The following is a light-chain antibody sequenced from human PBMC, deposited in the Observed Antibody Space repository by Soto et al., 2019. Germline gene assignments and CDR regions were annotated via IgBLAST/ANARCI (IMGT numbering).Light chain of an antibody. J-gene: IGKJ3*01. Sequence: EIVLTQSPATLSLSPGERATLSCRASQSVSSYLAWYQQKPGQAPRLLIYVASNRATGIPGRFSGSGSGTVFTLTISSLEPEDFAVYYCQQRSNWPTFGPGTKVDIK. V-gene: IGKV3-11*01. CDR3: QQRSNWPT. CDR2: VAS. CDR1: QSVSSY.